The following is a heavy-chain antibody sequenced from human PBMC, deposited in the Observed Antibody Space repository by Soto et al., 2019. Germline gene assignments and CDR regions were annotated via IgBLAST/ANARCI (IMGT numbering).Heavy chain of an antibody. CDR2: IYSGGST. Sequence: GGSLRLSCAASGFTVSSNYMSWVRQAPGKGLEWVSVIYSGGSTYYADSAKGRFTISRDNSKNTLYLQMNSLRAEDTAVYYCARVLGSSWYVYYYYYQDVWSKGTTVTVSS. V-gene: IGHV3-66*01. D-gene: IGHD6-13*01. J-gene: IGHJ6*03. CDR3: ARVLGSSWYVYYYYYQDV. CDR1: GFTVSSNY.